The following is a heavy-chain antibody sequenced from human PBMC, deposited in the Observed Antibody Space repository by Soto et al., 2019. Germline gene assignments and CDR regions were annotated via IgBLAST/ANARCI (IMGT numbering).Heavy chain of an antibody. CDR1: GFTFSSYW. J-gene: IGHJ6*02. CDR3: ARDRYDLQYGIAF. Sequence: PGGSLRLSCAASGFTFSSYWMSWVRQAPGKGLEWVANIKQDGSEKYYVDSVKGRFTISRDNAKNTLYLQMDSLRAEDTAVYYCARDRYDLQYGIAFWGQGTTVTVSS. V-gene: IGHV3-7*01. D-gene: IGHD3-3*01. CDR2: IKQDGSEK.